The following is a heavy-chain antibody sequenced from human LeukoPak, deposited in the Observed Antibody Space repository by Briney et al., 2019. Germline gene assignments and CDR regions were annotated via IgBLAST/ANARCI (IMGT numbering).Heavy chain of an antibody. D-gene: IGHD3-10*01. CDR2: MNPNSGNT. J-gene: IGHJ3*02. Sequence: ASVKVSCKASGYTFTSYDTNWVRQATGQGLEWMGWMNPNSGNTGYAQKFQGRVTMTRNTSISTAYMELSSLRSEDTAVYYCARGGDYYGSGSYVYAFDIWGQGTMVTVSS. CDR3: ARGGDYYGSGSYVYAFDI. CDR1: GYTFTSYD. V-gene: IGHV1-8*01.